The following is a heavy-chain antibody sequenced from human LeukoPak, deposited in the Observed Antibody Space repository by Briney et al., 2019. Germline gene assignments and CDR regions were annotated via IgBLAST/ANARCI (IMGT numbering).Heavy chain of an antibody. D-gene: IGHD6-13*01. CDR2: INPSGGST. J-gene: IGHJ5*02. V-gene: IGHV1-46*01. CDR1: GYTFTSYY. CDR3: ARERVSNNWFDP. Sequence: ASVKVSCKASGYTFTSYYMHWVRQAPGQGLEWMGIINPSGGSTSYTQKFQGRVTMTRDTSTSTVYMELSSLRSEDTAVYYCARERVSNNWFDPWGQGTLVTVSS.